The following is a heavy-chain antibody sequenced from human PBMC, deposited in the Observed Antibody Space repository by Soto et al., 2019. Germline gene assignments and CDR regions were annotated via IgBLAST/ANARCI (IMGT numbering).Heavy chain of an antibody. Sequence: ASVKVSCKASGYTFSSYSISWVRQAPGQGLEWMGWISAYNGNTNYGQKLQGRVTMTTDTSTNTAYMELRSLRSEDTAVYYCARVSPTPPLDFWGQGTMVTVSS. CDR2: ISAYNGNT. CDR1: GYTFSSYS. V-gene: IGHV1-18*01. J-gene: IGHJ3*01. CDR3: ARVSPTPPLDF.